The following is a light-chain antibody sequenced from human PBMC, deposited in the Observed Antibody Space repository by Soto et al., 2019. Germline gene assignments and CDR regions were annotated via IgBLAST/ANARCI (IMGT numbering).Light chain of an antibody. J-gene: IGLJ3*02. Sequence: QSVLTQPASVSGSPGQSITISCTGTSSDVGGYKYVSWYQQHPGKAPKLMIYEVSDRPSGVSNRFSGSKSGNTASLTISGPQAEDEADYYCSSYMSTSTLEFGGGTKLTVL. CDR3: SSYMSTSTLE. CDR2: EVS. V-gene: IGLV2-14*01. CDR1: SSDVGGYKY.